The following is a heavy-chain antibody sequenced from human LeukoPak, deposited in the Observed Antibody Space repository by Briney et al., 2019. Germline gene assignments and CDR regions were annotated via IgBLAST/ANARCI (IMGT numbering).Heavy chain of an antibody. CDR1: GYTYTTTG. Sequence: ASVKVSCKTSGYTYTTTGISWLRQAPGQGLEWMGWISANTGNTNYAQRLQGRFTMTTDKSTSTAYMELRSLTSDDTAVYYCARGVMTTGSDYWGQGTLVTVSS. CDR2: ISANTGNT. CDR3: ARGVMTTGSDY. D-gene: IGHD4-17*01. J-gene: IGHJ4*02. V-gene: IGHV1-18*01.